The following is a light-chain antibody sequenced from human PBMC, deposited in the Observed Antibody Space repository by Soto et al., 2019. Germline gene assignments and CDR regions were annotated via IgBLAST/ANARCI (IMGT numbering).Light chain of an antibody. CDR2: GAS. Sequence: EIVLTQFPGTLSLSPGERATRSCRASQSLSKSLVWYQQKPGQAPRLLIDGASNRATGIPARFSGSGSGTDFTLTISSLGPEDFAVYFCQQRSSWPLTFGGGTKVDI. CDR3: QQRSSWPLT. J-gene: IGKJ4*02. V-gene: IGKV3-11*01. CDR1: QSLSKS.